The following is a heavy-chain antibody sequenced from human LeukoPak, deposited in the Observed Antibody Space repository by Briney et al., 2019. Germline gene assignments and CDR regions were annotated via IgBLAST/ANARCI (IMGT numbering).Heavy chain of an antibody. CDR2: IYYSGST. CDR3: ARGSYGYAF. D-gene: IGHD5-18*01. CDR1: GGSISSGGYY. J-gene: IGHJ4*02. V-gene: IGHV4-31*03. Sequence: SETLSLTCTVSGGSISSGGYYWSWIRQHPGKGLEWIGYIYYSGSTNYNPSLKSRVTISVDTSKNQFTLKLSSVTAADTAVYYCARGSYGYAFWGQGTLVTVSS.